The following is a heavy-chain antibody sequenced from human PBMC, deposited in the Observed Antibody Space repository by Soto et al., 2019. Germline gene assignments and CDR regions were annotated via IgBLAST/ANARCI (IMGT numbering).Heavy chain of an antibody. D-gene: IGHD6-6*01. V-gene: IGHV6-1*01. CDR3: ARDLGEYSSSSEDYGMDV. CDR2: TYYRSKWYN. CDR1: GDSVSSNSAA. Sequence: SQTLSLTCAISGDSVSSNSAAWNWIRQSPSRGLEWLGRTYYRSKWYNDYAVSVKSRITINPDTSKNQFSLQLNSVTPEDTAVYYCARDLGEYSSSSEDYGMDVWGQGTTVTVSS. J-gene: IGHJ6*02.